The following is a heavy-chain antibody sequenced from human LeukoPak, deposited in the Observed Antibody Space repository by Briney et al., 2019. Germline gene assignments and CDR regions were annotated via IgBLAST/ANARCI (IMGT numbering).Heavy chain of an antibody. CDR2: VHSSVGT. CDR3: AGERDHGYSYGHVLDF. Sequence: PSETLSLTCTVSGGSMNTYYWTWIRQTAGGGLEWIGQVHSSVGTTYNPSLRSRVSLSLDTSKNHFSLRLASVTAADTAVYFCAGERDHGYSYGHVLDFWGQGIPVTVSS. J-gene: IGHJ4*02. V-gene: IGHV4-4*07. CDR1: GGSMNTYY. D-gene: IGHD5-18*01.